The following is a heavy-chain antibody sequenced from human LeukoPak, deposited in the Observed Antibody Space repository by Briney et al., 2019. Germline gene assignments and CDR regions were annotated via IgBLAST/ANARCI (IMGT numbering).Heavy chain of an antibody. CDR2: ITGGGGST. Sequence: PGGSLRLSCAASGFTLSNYAMSWVRQAPGKGLEWVSTITGGGGSTYYADSVKGRFTISRDNSKNTLYLQMNSLGAEDTAVFYCAKAMRGSALVFDYWGQGTLVTVSS. D-gene: IGHD2-15*01. CDR3: AKAMRGSALVFDY. J-gene: IGHJ4*02. V-gene: IGHV3-23*01. CDR1: GFTLSNYA.